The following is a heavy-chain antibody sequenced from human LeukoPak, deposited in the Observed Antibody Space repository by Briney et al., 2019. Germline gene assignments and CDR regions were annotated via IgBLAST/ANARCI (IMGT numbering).Heavy chain of an antibody. CDR3: ARRLYIVRGAFDI. V-gene: IGHV3-21*04. CDR1: GFTFSSYS. D-gene: IGHD2/OR15-2a*01. CDR2: ISSSSSYI. Sequence: GGSLRLSCAASGFTFSSYSMNWVRQAPGKGLEWVSSISSSSSYIYYADSVKGRFTISRDNAKNSLYLQMNNLRAEDTAMYFCARRLYIVRGAFDIWGQGTMVTVSS. J-gene: IGHJ3*02.